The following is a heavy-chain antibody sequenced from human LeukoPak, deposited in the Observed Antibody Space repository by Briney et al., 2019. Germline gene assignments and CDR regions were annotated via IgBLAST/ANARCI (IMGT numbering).Heavy chain of an antibody. CDR3: AREYGITMVRGAHPP. CDR2: SSSSVSTR. Sequence: PGGSLRLSCAASGFTFSSYDMYWVRQAPRKGLEWVSYSSSSVSTRYYVASVKGRLTISRDNAKNSLTLQINSLRDQDAATYNCAREYGITMVRGAHPPWGQGTLVTVFS. J-gene: IGHJ5*02. D-gene: IGHD3-10*01. CDR1: GFTFSSYD. V-gene: IGHV3-48*03.